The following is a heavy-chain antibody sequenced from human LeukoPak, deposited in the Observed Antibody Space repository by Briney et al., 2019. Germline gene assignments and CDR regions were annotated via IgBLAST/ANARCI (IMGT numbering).Heavy chain of an antibody. CDR2: ISGSGGST. CDR1: GFTFSSSA. J-gene: IGHJ6*03. CDR3: AKALYNPNYYMDV. V-gene: IGHV3-23*01. D-gene: IGHD1-14*01. Sequence: GGSLRLSCAASGFTFSSSAMSWVRQAQGKGLEWVSGISGSGGSTYYADSVKGRFTISRDNSKNTLYLQMNSLRAEDTAVYYCAKALYNPNYYMDVWGKGTTVTVSS.